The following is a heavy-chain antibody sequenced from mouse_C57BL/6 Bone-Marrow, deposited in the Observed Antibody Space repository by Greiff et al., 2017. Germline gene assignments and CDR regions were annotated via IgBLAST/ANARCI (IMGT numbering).Heavy chain of an antibody. CDR1: GFTFSSYG. CDR3: AGRGLWLYDYAMDY. D-gene: IGHD2-2*01. CDR2: ISSGGSYT. V-gene: IGHV5-6*01. Sequence: EVQLVESGGDLVKPGGSLKLSCAASGFTFSSYGMSWVRQTPDKRLEWVATISSGGSYTYYPDSVKGRFTISRDNAKNTLYLQMSSLKSEDTAMYYCAGRGLWLYDYAMDYGGQGTSATVSS. J-gene: IGHJ4*01.